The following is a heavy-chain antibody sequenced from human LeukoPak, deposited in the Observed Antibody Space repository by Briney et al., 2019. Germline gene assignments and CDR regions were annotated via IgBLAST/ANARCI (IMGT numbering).Heavy chain of an antibody. CDR2: INPNGGDT. CDR3: ARDRGVVPAGIFDY. CDR1: GYTFTGYY. Sequence: ASVNVSCKASGYTFTGYYMHWVRQAPGQGLEWMGCINPNGGDTNYAQKFQGRVTMTRETSINTVYMELSRLKSDATVMYYCARDRGVVPAGIFDYWGQGTLVTVSS. J-gene: IGHJ4*02. D-gene: IGHD2-2*01. V-gene: IGHV1-2*02.